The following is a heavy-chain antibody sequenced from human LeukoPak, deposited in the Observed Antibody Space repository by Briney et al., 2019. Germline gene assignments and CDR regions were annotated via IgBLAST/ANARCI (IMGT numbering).Heavy chain of an antibody. D-gene: IGHD1-20*01. J-gene: IGHJ3*02. V-gene: IGHV1-46*01. CDR3: ASTKEITGTTDAFDI. CDR2: INPSGGST. CDR1: GYTFTSYY. Sequence: ASVKVSCKASGYTFTSYYMHWVRQAPGQGLEWMGIINPSGGSTSYAQKFQGRVTVTRDMSTSTVYMELSSLRSEDTAVYYCASTKEITGTTDAFDIWGQGTMVTVSS.